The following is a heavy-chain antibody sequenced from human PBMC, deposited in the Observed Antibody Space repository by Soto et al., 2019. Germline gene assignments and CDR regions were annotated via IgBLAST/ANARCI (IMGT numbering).Heavy chain of an antibody. V-gene: IGHV1-18*01. CDR1: GYTFTSYS. CDR3: ARRHGDISSAAGFDY. CDR2: IHPYSGRT. Sequence: QLVQSGAEVKKPGASVKVSCRASGYTFTSYSISWVRQAPGQVLEWVASIHPYSGRTDYAQQLQGRVTMNTETSPNLPYMELSSLRSEETAVYYCARRHGDISSAAGFDYWAQVHLVTVAS. J-gene: IGHJ4*02. D-gene: IGHD4-17*01.